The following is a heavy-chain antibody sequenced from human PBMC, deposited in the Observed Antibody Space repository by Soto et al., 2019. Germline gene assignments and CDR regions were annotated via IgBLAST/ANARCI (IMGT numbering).Heavy chain of an antibody. CDR2: IIPLFGTT. V-gene: IGHV1-69*01. D-gene: IGHD3-10*01. CDR3: AAELGFGKLSVV. Sequence: QVQVVQSGVEVRRPGSSVKVSCKASGDTFKNCVISWVRQAPGQGLEWMGGIIPLFGTTDFAQRFQGRLTITTDESTITSYMELSRLRSEDTATYYCAAELGFGKLSVVWGQGKKVIVSS. CDR1: GDTFKNCV. J-gene: IGHJ6*02.